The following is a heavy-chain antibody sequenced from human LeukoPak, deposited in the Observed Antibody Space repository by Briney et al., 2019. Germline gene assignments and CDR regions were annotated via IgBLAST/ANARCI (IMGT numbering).Heavy chain of an antibody. D-gene: IGHD6-13*01. CDR3: AREFNSSTWRPLDY. CDR2: IFTSGST. V-gene: IGHV4-4*07. CDR1: GGSISSYY. Sequence: SETLSLTCTVSGGSISSYYWSWIRQPAGKGLEGIGRIFTSGSTNYNPSLKSRVTMSVDTSKNQFSLKLTSVNAADTAVYYCAREFNSSTWRPLDYWGQGSLVTVSS. J-gene: IGHJ4*02.